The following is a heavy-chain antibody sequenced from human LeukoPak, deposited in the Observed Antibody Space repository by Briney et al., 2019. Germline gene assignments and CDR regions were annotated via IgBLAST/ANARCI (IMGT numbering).Heavy chain of an antibody. Sequence: GTSLRLSCAASGISFSSHGMHWVRQAPGKRLEWVAVIWYDGSNIYYADSVKGRFTISRDNSKNTLYLQMNSLRAEDTALYYCARARNDYDSNGFSLLDYWGQGTLVTVSS. D-gene: IGHD3-22*01. CDR3: ARARNDYDSNGFSLLDY. CDR1: GISFSSHG. V-gene: IGHV3-33*01. CDR2: IWYDGSNI. J-gene: IGHJ4*02.